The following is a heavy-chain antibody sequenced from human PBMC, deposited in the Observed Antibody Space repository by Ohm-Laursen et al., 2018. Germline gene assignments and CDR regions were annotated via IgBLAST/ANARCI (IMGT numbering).Heavy chain of an antibody. D-gene: IGHD6-19*01. J-gene: IGHJ3*02. CDR1: GGSFSGYY. CDR2: INHSGST. V-gene: IGHV4-34*01. Sequence: GTLSLTCTVYGGSFSGYYWSWLRQPPGKGLEWIGEINHSGSTNYNPSLKSRVTISVDTSKNQFSLKLSSVTAADTAVYYCARGLSIAVAGKHAFDIWGQGTMVTVSS. CDR3: ARGLSIAVAGKHAFDI.